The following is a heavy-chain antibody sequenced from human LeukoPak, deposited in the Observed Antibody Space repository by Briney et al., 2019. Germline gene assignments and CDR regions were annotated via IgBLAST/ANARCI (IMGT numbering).Heavy chain of an antibody. CDR1: GGCISSYY. Sequence: SETLSLTCTVSGGCISSYYWSWIRQPPGKGLEWIGYIYYSGTTNYNPSLKSRVTISVDTSKNQFSLKLSSVTAADTAVYYCARGVYIAAAQYGYWGQGTLVTVSS. CDR3: ARGVYIAAAQYGY. V-gene: IGHV4-59*01. J-gene: IGHJ4*02. CDR2: IYYSGTT. D-gene: IGHD6-13*01.